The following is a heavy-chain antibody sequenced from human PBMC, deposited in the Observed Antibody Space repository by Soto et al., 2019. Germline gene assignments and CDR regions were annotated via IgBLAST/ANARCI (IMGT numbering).Heavy chain of an antibody. CDR1: DYTFTNYG. CDR3: GRTRTGTPPLCRAL. D-gene: IGHD2-2*01. Sequence: ASVKVSCKASDYTFTNYGLSWVRQGPGQGLEWRGWISTYKGNSNSAQKFQGGVIMTTDTSKRTGDMELRNLRYDDTAIYYGGRTRTGTPPLCRALWGQGTPFTAAS. V-gene: IGHV1-18*01. CDR2: ISTYKGNS. J-gene: IGHJ4*02.